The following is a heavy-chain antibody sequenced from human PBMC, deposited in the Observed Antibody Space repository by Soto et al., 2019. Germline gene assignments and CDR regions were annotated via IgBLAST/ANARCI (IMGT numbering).Heavy chain of an antibody. CDR3: AKGGGYTYGTNDAFDI. D-gene: IGHD5-18*01. V-gene: IGHV3-30*18. Sequence: QPGGSLRLSCAASGFTFSNYGMHWVRQAPGKGLEWVAVISDDGTNKYNVDSVEGRFTISRDNSKNTLYLQMTSLRTEDTAVYYCAKGGGYTYGTNDAFDIWGQGTLVTV. J-gene: IGHJ3*02. CDR1: GFTFSNYG. CDR2: ISDDGTNK.